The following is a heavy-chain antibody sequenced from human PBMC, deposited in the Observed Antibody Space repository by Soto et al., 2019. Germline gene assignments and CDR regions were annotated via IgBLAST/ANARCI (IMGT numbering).Heavy chain of an antibody. D-gene: IGHD6-19*01. V-gene: IGHV3-30-3*01. CDR1: GFTFSSYA. CDR3: ARDPPDRPMYSSGWYSSGYNWFDP. CDR2: ISYDGSNK. J-gene: IGHJ5*02. Sequence: VGSLRLSCAASGFTFSSYAMHWVRQAPGKGLEWVAVISYDGSNKYYADSVKGRFTISRDNSKNTLYLQMNSLRAEDTAVYYCARDPPDRPMYSSGWYSSGYNWFDPWGQGTLVTVPQ.